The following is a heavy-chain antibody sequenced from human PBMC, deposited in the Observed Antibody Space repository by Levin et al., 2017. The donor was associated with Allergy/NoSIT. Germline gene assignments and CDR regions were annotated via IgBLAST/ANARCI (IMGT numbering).Heavy chain of an antibody. J-gene: IGHJ3*02. D-gene: IGHD6-19*01. CDR1: GFTFSSYW. CDR2: INSDGSST. V-gene: IGHV3-74*01. CDR3: ARVLAVAGTRAFDI. Sequence: PGESLKISCAASGFTFSSYWMHWVRQAPGKGLVWVSRINSDGSSTSYADSVKGRFTISRDNAKNTLYLQMNSLRAEDTAVYYCARVLAVAGTRAFDIWGQGTMVTVSS.